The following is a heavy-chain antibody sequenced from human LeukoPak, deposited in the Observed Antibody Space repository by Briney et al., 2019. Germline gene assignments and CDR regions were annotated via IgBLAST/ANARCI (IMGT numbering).Heavy chain of an antibody. D-gene: IGHD3-22*01. CDR1: GDSINSYS. Sequence: SETLSLTCTVSGDSINSYSWSWIRQPAGKGLEWIGRIYTSGSTNYNPSLKSRVTMSLDTSKNQFSLKVTSVTAADTAVYYCARGRKGRYDNSSYYYNYYMDVWGKGTTVTVSS. CDR2: IYTSGST. CDR3: ARGRKGRYDNSSYYYNYYMDV. J-gene: IGHJ6*03. V-gene: IGHV4-4*07.